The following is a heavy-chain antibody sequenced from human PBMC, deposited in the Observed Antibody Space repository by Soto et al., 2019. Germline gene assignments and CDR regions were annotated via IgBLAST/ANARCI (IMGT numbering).Heavy chain of an antibody. CDR1: GYSFTSYW. Sequence: GESLKISCKGSGYSFTSYWIGWVRQMPGKGLEWMGIIYPGDSDTRYSPSFQGQVTISADKSISTAYLQWSSLKASDTAMYYCARHLFTTFGGVSESLVYICGQGTTVPVSS. CDR2: IYPGDSDT. J-gene: IGHJ3*02. D-gene: IGHD3-16*01. CDR3: ARHLFTTFGGVSESLVYI. V-gene: IGHV5-51*01.